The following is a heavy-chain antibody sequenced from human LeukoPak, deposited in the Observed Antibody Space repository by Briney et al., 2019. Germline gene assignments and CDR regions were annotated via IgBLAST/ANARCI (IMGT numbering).Heavy chain of an antibody. Sequence: PWGSLTLTCAASRFTFTNYAMHWVRQAPGKGLEWVSGILGSGGSTYYADSLKGRFTISRDNSKNTVYLQMNSLRVEDTAMYFCAGGIAIYHFDYWGLGTLKTVSS. D-gene: IGHD3-16*01. V-gene: IGHV3-23*01. CDR1: RFTFTNYA. CDR3: AGGIAIYHFDY. CDR2: ILGSGGST. J-gene: IGHJ4*02.